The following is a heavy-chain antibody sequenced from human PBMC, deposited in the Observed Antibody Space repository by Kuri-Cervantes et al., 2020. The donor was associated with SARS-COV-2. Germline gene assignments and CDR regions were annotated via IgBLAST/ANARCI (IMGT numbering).Heavy chain of an antibody. Sequence: GESLKISCAASGFTFSSYSMNWVRQAPGKGLEWVSAISGSGGSTYYADSVKGRFTISRDNSRNSLYLQMNVLRSEDTALYYCVKGQTGTTLSLDNWGQGTLVTVSS. V-gene: IGHV3-23*01. D-gene: IGHD1-1*01. CDR1: GFTFSSYS. CDR3: VKGQTGTTLSLDN. J-gene: IGHJ4*02. CDR2: ISGSGGST.